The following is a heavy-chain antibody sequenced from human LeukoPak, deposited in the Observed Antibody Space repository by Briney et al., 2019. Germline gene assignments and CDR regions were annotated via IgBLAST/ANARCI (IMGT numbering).Heavy chain of an antibody. CDR1: SGSISSSPYY. CDR2: IHHSGRT. J-gene: IGHJ4*02. V-gene: IGHV4-39*01. CDR3: VSSSWAFDF. D-gene: IGHD6-13*01. Sequence: SETLSLTCIVASGSISSSPYYWGWVRQPPGQGLEWIGSIHHSGRTYYNPSLKSRVAISVDTARNQFSLRVPSVTAADTAVYYCVSSSWAFDFWGQGTLVSVSS.